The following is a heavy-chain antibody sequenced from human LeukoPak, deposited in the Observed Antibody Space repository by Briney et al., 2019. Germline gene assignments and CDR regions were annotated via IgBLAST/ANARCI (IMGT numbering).Heavy chain of an antibody. Sequence: ASVKLSCTASGYTFTSYDINWVRQATGQGLGWMGWMNPNSGNTGCAQKFQGTVTMTRTTSISTAYMELSSLRSEDTAVYYCARGRYDILSPAHHYYYYYVMDVWGQGTTVTVSS. CDR2: MNPNSGNT. CDR3: ARGRYDILSPAHHYYYYYVMDV. D-gene: IGHD3-9*01. J-gene: IGHJ6*02. CDR1: GYTFTSYD. V-gene: IGHV1-8*01.